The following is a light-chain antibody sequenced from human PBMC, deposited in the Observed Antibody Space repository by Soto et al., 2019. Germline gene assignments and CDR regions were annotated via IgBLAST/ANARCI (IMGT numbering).Light chain of an antibody. CDR2: GAS. Sequence: EVVLTQSPGTLSLSPGERATLSCRASQRVSNNYLALYQQKPGQAPMLLLSGASSRAAGIPDRFRGRGSETDLTLTISRLEPDDFAVYHCQQYGSSPPTFGQRANV. J-gene: IGKJ1*01. CDR3: QQYGSSPPT. CDR1: QRVSNNY. V-gene: IGKV3-20*01.